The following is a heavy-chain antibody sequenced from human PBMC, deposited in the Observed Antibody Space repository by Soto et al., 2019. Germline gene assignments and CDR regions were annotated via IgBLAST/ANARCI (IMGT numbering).Heavy chain of an antibody. CDR1: GYTFSTYG. Sequence: ASVKVSCKVFGYTFSTYGLSWVRQAPGQGLEWMGWVSPYNGNTYYAPGLQGRVTMTTDTSTNTAYMSLRSLRSDDTAIYYCVRGGILEANRPYYCYGLDVWGQGTPVTVYS. J-gene: IGHJ6*01. CDR2: VSPYNGNT. CDR3: VRGGILEANRPYYCYGLDV. V-gene: IGHV1-18*01. D-gene: IGHD1-1*01.